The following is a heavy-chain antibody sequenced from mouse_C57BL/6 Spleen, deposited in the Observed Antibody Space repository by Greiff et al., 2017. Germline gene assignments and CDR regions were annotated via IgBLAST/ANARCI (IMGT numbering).Heavy chain of an antibody. V-gene: IGHV1-82*01. CDR1: GYAFSSSW. CDR2: IYPGDGDT. CDR3: ARGGVAY. Sequence: VKLQESGPELVKPGASVKISCKASGYAFSSSWMNWVKQRPGKGLEWIGRIYPGDGDTNYNGKFKGKATLTADKSSSTAYMQLSSLTSEDSAVYFCARGGVAYWGQGTLVTVSA. J-gene: IGHJ3*01.